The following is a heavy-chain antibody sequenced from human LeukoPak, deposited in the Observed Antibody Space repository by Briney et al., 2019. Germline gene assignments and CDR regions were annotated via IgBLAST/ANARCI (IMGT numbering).Heavy chain of an antibody. Sequence: ASVKVSCTGSGSSFTSYWIGWVRQMPGKGLEWMGIIYPCDSDTRYSPSFQGQVTISADKSISTAYLQYSSLKASDTAMYYCARRDCSSTSCQGFDPWGQGTLVTVSS. V-gene: IGHV5-51*01. CDR3: ARRDCSSTSCQGFDP. CDR2: IYPCDSDT. D-gene: IGHD2-2*01. J-gene: IGHJ5*02. CDR1: GSSFTSYW.